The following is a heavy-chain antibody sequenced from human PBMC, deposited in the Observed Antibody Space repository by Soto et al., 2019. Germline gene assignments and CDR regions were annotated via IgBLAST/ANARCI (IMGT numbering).Heavy chain of an antibody. Sequence: PGGSLRLSCAASGFTFSSYWIHWVRQAPGKGLVWVSRINSDGSSTSYADSVKGRFTISRDNAKNTLYLQMNSLRAEDTAVYYCARDGAYCSGGSCYEVGRYGMDVWGQGTTVTVSS. J-gene: IGHJ6*02. D-gene: IGHD2-15*01. CDR1: GFTFSSYW. CDR2: INSDGSST. CDR3: ARDGAYCSGGSCYEVGRYGMDV. V-gene: IGHV3-74*01.